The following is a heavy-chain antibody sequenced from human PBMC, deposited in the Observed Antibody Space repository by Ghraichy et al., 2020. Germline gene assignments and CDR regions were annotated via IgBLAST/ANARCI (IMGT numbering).Heavy chain of an antibody. Sequence: SETLSLTCAVSGGSISSGGYSWSWIRQPPGKGLEWIGYIYHSGSTYYNPSLKSRVTISVDRSKNQFSMKLSSVTAADTAVYYCARDAGYCSGGSCYPGVFDYWGQGTLVTVSS. J-gene: IGHJ4*02. V-gene: IGHV4-30-2*01. CDR3: ARDAGYCSGGSCYPGVFDY. CDR2: IYHSGST. D-gene: IGHD2-15*01. CDR1: GGSISSGGYS.